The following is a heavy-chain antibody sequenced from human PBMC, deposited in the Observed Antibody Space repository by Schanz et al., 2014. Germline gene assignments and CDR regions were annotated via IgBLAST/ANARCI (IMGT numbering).Heavy chain of an antibody. CDR2: INPNTGGT. CDR1: GYTFTAYF. D-gene: IGHD6-13*01. Sequence: QVQLVQSGAEVKQPGASVKVSCKASGYTFTAYFIHWVRQAPGQGLEWMGRINPNTGGTNFAQNFQGRVTMTRDPSITTAYMDLSRLTSDDTAVYYCARVYRWQHILGHFDSWGQGSLVTVSS. J-gene: IGHJ4*02. CDR3: ARVYRWQHILGHFDS. V-gene: IGHV1-2*06.